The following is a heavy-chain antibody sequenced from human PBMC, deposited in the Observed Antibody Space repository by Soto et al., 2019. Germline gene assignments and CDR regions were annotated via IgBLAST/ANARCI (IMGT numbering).Heavy chain of an antibody. V-gene: IGHV1-8*01. D-gene: IGHD6-25*01. J-gene: IGHJ6*03. CDR1: GYTFTSYD. CDR2: MNPNSGNT. Sequence: QVQLVQSGAEVKKPGASVKVSCKASGYTFTSYDINWVRQATGQGLEWMGWMNPNSGNTGYAQKFQGRVTMTRNTSISTAYMELSSLRSEDTAVDYWARGGYSSGYYYYYYMDVWGKGTTVTVSS. CDR3: ARGGYSSGYYYYYYMDV.